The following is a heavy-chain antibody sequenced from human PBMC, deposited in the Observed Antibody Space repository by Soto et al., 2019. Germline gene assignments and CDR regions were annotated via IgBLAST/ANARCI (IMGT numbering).Heavy chain of an antibody. D-gene: IGHD1-26*01. CDR3: AKEGSSGSYYVYYYGMDG. CDR1: GFTFSSYG. CDR2: ISYDGSNK. Sequence: QVQLVASAGGVVQPGRSLRLSCAASGFTFSSYGMHWVRQAPGKGLEWVAVISYDGSNKYYADSVKGRFTISRDNSKNTLDLPMSSLRAEDTAVYYCAKEGSSGSYYVYYYGMDGWGQGTTVIVSS. J-gene: IGHJ6*02. V-gene: IGHV3-30*18.